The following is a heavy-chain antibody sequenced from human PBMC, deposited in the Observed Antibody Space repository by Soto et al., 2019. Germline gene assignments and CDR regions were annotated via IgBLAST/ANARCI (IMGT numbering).Heavy chain of an antibody. CDR1: GFTVSSNY. D-gene: IGHD4-17*01. J-gene: IGHJ4*02. CDR2: IYSGGST. V-gene: IGHV3-66*01. CDR3: AKTNGAFFHFDY. Sequence: GGSLRLSCAASGFTVSSNYMSWVRQAPGKGLEWVSVIYSGGSTYYADSVKGRFTISRDNSKNTLYLKMNSLRAEDTAVYYCAKTNGAFFHFDYWGQGTLVTVSS.